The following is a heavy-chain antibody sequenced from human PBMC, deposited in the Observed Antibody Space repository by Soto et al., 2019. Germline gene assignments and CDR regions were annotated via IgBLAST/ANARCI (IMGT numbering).Heavy chain of an antibody. Sequence: PSETLSLTCTVSGGSISSYYWSWIRQPPGKGLEWIGYIYYSGSTNYNPSLKSRVTISVDTSKNQFSLKLSSVTAADTAVYYCARPYVGSGGRGGYYYYYYYMDVWGKGTTVTVSS. J-gene: IGHJ6*03. CDR1: GGSISSYY. V-gene: IGHV4-59*08. CDR2: IYYSGST. CDR3: ARPYVGSGGRGGYYYYYYYMDV. D-gene: IGHD2-15*01.